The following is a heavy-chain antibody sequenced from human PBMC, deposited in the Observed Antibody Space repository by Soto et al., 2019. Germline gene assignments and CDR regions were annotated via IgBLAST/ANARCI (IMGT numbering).Heavy chain of an antibody. CDR2: IYSGGST. V-gene: IGHV3-53*01. J-gene: IGHJ2*01. D-gene: IGHD6-6*01. CDR1: GFTVSSNY. Sequence: EVQLVESGGGLIQPGGSLRLSCAASGFTVSSNYMSWVRQAPGKGLEWVSVIYSGGSTYYADSVKGRFTISRDNSKNTLYLQMNNLRAEDTAVYYCARPVVPNGDWYFDLWGRGTLVTVSS. CDR3: ARPVVPNGDWYFDL.